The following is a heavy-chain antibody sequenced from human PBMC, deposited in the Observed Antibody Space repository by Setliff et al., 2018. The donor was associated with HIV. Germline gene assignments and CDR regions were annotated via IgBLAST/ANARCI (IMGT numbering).Heavy chain of an antibody. D-gene: IGHD2-15*01. J-gene: IGHJ6*03. CDR2: ISGLGGGTI. V-gene: IGHV3-48*01. CDR1: GFTFDSYS. CDR3: ARAGVVEGYYYYYYMDA. Sequence: QPGGSLRLSCATSGFTFDSYSIIWVRQAPGKGLEWVSYISGLGGGTIYYADSVRGRFTISRDDAEKSVYLQMNSLRAEDTAVYYCARAGVVEGYYYYYYMDAWGKGTTVTVSS.